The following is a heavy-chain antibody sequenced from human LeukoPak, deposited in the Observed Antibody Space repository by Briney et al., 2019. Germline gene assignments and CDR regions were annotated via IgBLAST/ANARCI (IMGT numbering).Heavy chain of an antibody. J-gene: IGHJ4*02. CDR1: GYTFTGYY. Sequence: ASVKVSCKASGYTFTGYYMHWVRQAPGQGLEWMGWINPNSGGTNYAQKFQGRVTMTRDTSISTAYMELSRLRSDDTAVYYCARAKGMTTMTTVDYWGQGTLITVSS. CDR3: ARAKGMTTMTTVDY. D-gene: IGHD4-17*01. V-gene: IGHV1-2*02. CDR2: INPNSGGT.